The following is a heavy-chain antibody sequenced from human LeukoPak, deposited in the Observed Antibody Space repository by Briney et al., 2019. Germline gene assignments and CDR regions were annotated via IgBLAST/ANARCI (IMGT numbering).Heavy chain of an antibody. CDR1: GDSVSSNSAA. Sequence: SQTLSLTCAISGDSVSSNSAAWNWIRQSPSRGLEWLGRTYYRSKWYNDYAVSVKSRITINPDTSKNQFSLQLNSVTPEDTAVYYCARVTAVAGTDYYYYMDVWGKGTTVTVSS. CDR3: ARVTAVAGTDYYYYMDV. D-gene: IGHD6-19*01. CDR2: TYYRSKWYN. V-gene: IGHV6-1*01. J-gene: IGHJ6*03.